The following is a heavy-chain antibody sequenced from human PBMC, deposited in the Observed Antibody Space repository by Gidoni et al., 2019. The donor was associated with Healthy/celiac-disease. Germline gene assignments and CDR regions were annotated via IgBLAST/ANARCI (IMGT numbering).Heavy chain of an antibody. Sequence: QVQLVHSGPEVTKPGSSVKVSCKASGGTFSRYAISWVRQAPGQGLEWMGGIIPIFGTANYAQKFQGRVKINEDEATSTAYMELSSLRAEDTAVYYWASGNDDRLTGQYYYYYGMDVWGQGTTVTVAS. CDR3: ASGNDDRLTGQYYYYYGMDV. CDR1: GGTFSRYA. D-gene: IGHD3-9*01. V-gene: IGHV1-69*01. CDR2: IIPIFGTA. J-gene: IGHJ6*02.